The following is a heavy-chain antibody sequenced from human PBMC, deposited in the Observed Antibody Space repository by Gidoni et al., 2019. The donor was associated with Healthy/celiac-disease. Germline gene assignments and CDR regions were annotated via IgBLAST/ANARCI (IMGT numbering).Heavy chain of an antibody. V-gene: IGHV3-23*01. CDR3: AKAGYCSSTSCYEIHYYYGMDV. D-gene: IGHD2-2*01. J-gene: IGHJ6*02. CDR2: ISGSGGST. CDR1: GFTFSSYA. Sequence: EVQLFESGGGLVQPGGSLRLSCAASGFTFSSYAMRWVRQAPGKGLGWVSAISGSGGSTYYADSVKGRFTISRDNSKNTLYLQMNSLRAEDTAVYYCAKAGYCSSTSCYEIHYYYGMDVWGQGTTVTVSS.